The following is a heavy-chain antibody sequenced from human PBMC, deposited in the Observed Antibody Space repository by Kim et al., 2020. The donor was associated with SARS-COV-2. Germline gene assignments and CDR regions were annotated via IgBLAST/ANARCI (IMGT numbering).Heavy chain of an antibody. D-gene: IGHD3-10*01. J-gene: IGHJ4*02. Sequence: SETLSLTCAVYGGSFSGYYWSWIRQPPGKGLEWIGEINHSGSTNYNPSLKSRVTISVDTSKNQFSLKLSSVTAADTAVYYCARGYYYGSGSYYNGYYFDYWGQGTLVTVSS. CDR1: GGSFSGYY. V-gene: IGHV4-34*01. CDR3: ARGYYYGSGSYYNGYYFDY. CDR2: INHSGST.